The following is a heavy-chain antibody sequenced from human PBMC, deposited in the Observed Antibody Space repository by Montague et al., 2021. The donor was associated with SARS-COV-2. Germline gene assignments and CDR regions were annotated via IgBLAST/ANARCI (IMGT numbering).Heavy chain of an antibody. CDR3: AREGLVGGYYFDL. D-gene: IGHD3-16*01. CDR1: GASISSYD. Sequence: SQTLSLTCSVSGASISSYDWSWIRQPPGKGLEWIAYHYSGGITGYNPSLKSRGTISVDTSKNQVSLRLKSVTAADTAGYYCAREGLVGGYYFDLWGQGTLVTVSS. CDR2: HYSGGIT. J-gene: IGHJ4*02. V-gene: IGHV4-4*08.